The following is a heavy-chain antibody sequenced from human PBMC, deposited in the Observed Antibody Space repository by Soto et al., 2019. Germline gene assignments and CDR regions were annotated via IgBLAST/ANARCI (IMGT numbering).Heavy chain of an antibody. Sequence: ASVKVSCKASGGTFSSYTISWVRQAPGQGLEWMGRIIPILGIANYAQKFQGRVTITADKSTSTAYMELSSLRSEDTAVYYCDVRFLENAQGVKDYYYYMDVWGKGTTVTVSS. D-gene: IGHD3-3*01. CDR3: DVRFLENAQGVKDYYYYMDV. J-gene: IGHJ6*03. V-gene: IGHV1-69*02. CDR1: GGTFSSYT. CDR2: IIPILGIA.